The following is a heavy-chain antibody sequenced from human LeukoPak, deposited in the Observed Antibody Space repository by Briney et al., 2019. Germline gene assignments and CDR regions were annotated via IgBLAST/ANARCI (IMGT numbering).Heavy chain of an antibody. Sequence: SETLSLTCTVSGGSISSGGRYWSWIRQHPGKGLEWIGCIYYSGFTYYNPSLKSRVSISVDSSENQLSLKLSSVTAADTAVYYCAGGFDSSRMAYWGQGTLVTVSS. CDR2: IYYSGFT. CDR1: GGSISSGGRY. D-gene: IGHD6-13*01. CDR3: AGGFDSSRMAY. J-gene: IGHJ4*02. V-gene: IGHV4-31*03.